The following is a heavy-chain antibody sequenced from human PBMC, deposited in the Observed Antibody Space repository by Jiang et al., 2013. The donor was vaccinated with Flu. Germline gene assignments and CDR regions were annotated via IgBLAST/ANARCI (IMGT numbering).Heavy chain of an antibody. CDR2: IDPSDSYT. J-gene: IGHJ4*02. V-gene: IGHV5-10-1*01. CDR3: ASGVPDYGGNSGGSN. D-gene: IGHD4-23*01. Sequence: AEVKKPGESLRISCKGSGYSFTSYWISWVRQMPGKGLEWMGRIDPSDSYTNYSPSFQGHVTISADKSISTAYLQWSSLKASDTAMYYCASGVPDYGGNSGGSNWGQGTLVTVSS. CDR1: GYSFTSYW.